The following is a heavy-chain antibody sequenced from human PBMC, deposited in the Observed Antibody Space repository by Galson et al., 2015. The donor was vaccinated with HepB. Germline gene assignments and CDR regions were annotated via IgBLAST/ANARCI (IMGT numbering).Heavy chain of an antibody. V-gene: IGHV4-39*02. D-gene: IGHD2-2*01. CDR2: IYYGGTT. J-gene: IGHJ6*03. CDR1: GGSISSLSYY. CDR3: AREGLFDCSSTSCYGYYYYVDV. Sequence: SETLSLTCSVSGGSISSLSYYWVWIRQSPGRGLEWIGSIYYGGTTYYSPSLESRVTMSVDTSKNQFSLKLSSVTAADTAVYYCAREGLFDCSSTSCYGYYYYVDVWGTGTTVTVSS.